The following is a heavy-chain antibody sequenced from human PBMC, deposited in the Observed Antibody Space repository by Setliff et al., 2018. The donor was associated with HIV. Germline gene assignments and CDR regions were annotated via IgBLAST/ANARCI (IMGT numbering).Heavy chain of an antibody. V-gene: IGHV1-69*05. D-gene: IGHD3-10*01. Sequence: SVKVSCKASGGTFSSYAISWVRQAPGQGLEWMGGIIPIFGTANYAQKFQGRVTMTRDTSISTAYMELSRLRSDDTAVYYCARIGSGSYPYDYWGQGTLVTVSS. CDR2: IIPIFGTA. CDR1: GGTFSSYA. CDR3: ARIGSGSYPYDY. J-gene: IGHJ4*02.